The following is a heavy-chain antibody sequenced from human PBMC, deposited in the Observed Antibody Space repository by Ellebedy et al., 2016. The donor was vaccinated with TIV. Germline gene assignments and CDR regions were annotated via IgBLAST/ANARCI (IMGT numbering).Heavy chain of an antibody. Sequence: GESLKISCAASGFSFRSYWMSWVRQAPGKGLEWVANIYQDGGVQYYVDSVKGRFTISRDNTNKSLFLQMNSLRGEDTAVYYCARRGSYGDYAVQVNNWFDRWGQGVLVTV. CDR3: ARRGSYGDYAVQVNNWFDR. J-gene: IGHJ5*02. V-gene: IGHV3-7*01. CDR1: GFSFRSYW. CDR2: IYQDGGVQ. D-gene: IGHD4-17*01.